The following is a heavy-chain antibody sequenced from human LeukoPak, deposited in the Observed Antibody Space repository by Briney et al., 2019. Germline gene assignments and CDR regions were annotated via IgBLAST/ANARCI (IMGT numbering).Heavy chain of an antibody. CDR3: ARVSVVGATFDY. D-gene: IGHD1-26*01. J-gene: IGHJ4*02. CDR2: IYYGGST. CDR1: GGSISSYY. Sequence: SSETLSLTCTVSGGSISSYYWSWIRQPPGKGLEWIGYIYYGGSTNYNPSLKSRVTISVDTSKNQFSLKLSSVAAADTAVYYCARVSVVGATFDYWGQGTLVTVSS. V-gene: IGHV4-59*01.